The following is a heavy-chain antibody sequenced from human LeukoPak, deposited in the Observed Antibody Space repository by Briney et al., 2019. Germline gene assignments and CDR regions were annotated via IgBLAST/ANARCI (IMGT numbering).Heavy chain of an antibody. Sequence: ASVKVSCKASGYTLTELSMHWVRQAPGKGLEWMGGFDPEDGETLYAQKFQGRVTMTEDTSTDTAYMELSSLRSEDTAVYYCATPLIYYGSEKLQDYWGQGTLVTVSS. D-gene: IGHD3-10*01. CDR1: GYTLTELS. J-gene: IGHJ4*02. CDR3: ATPLIYYGSEKLQDY. V-gene: IGHV1-24*01. CDR2: FDPEDGET.